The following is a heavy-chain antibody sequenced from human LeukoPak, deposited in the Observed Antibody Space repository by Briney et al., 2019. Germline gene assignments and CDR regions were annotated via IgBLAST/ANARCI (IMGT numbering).Heavy chain of an antibody. CDR3: AREGGSFLRYFDS. Sequence: GGSLTLSCAASGFTFSIYWMHWVRQAPGEGLVWVSRISSDESSTNYADSVKGRFTISRDNTKNTLYLQMNSLRAEDTAVYFCAREGGSFLRYFDSWGQGTLVTVSS. J-gene: IGHJ4*02. D-gene: IGHD1-26*01. CDR1: GFTFSIYW. CDR2: ISSDESST. V-gene: IGHV3-74*01.